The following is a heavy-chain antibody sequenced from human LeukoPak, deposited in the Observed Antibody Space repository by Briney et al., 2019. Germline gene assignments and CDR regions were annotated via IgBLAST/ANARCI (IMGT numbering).Heavy chain of an antibody. Sequence: ASVKVSCKASGYTFTSYAMNWVRQAPGQGLEWMGWINTNTGNPTYAQGFTGRFVFSLDTSVSTAYLQISSLKAEDTAMYYCARALLPGIAAAGPLGYWGQGTLVTVSS. CDR1: GYTFTSYA. V-gene: IGHV7-4-1*02. CDR3: ARALLPGIAAAGPLGY. J-gene: IGHJ4*02. D-gene: IGHD6-13*01. CDR2: INTNTGNP.